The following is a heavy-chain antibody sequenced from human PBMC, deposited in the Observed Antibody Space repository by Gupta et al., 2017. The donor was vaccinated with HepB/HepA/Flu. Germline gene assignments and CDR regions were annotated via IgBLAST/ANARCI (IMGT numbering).Heavy chain of an antibody. Sequence: EVQLLEYGGGLVQPGGSVRLSCAATGFTFSSFGMSWVSQATGKGLEWVSDIVGDGGKTPYADSLKGRFTISRDNSKNTVYLQMSSLSPEDTAVSYCAKALSSGRLYYFDFRGQGTLVTVSS. V-gene: IGHV3-23*01. CDR3: AKALSSGRLYYFDF. CDR2: IVGDGGKT. CDR1: GFTFSSFG. D-gene: IGHD6-19*01. J-gene: IGHJ4*02.